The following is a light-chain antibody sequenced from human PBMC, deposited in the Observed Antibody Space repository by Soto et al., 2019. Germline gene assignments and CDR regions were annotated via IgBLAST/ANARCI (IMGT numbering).Light chain of an antibody. CDR1: ESVSTD. Sequence: EIVMTQSPATLSVSPGERATLSCRASESVSTDLAWYQQKPGQAPRLLIYGASTRATGSPARFSGSGSGTAFTLTISSLQSEDFAVYYCQQYNSWPPRTFGQGTKVDIK. V-gene: IGKV3-15*01. CDR3: QQYNSWPPRT. CDR2: GAS. J-gene: IGKJ1*01.